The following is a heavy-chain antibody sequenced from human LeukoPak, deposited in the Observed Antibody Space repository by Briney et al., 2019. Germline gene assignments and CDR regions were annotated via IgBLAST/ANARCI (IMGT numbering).Heavy chain of an antibody. CDR2: INPNSGGT. Sequence: GASVKVSCKASGYTFTGYYMHWVRQAPGQGLEWMGWINPNSGGTNHAQKFQGRVTMTRDTSISTAYMELSRLRSDDTAVYYCARDLPYSSSPLYYFDYWGQGTLVTVSS. V-gene: IGHV1-2*02. CDR1: GYTFTGYY. CDR3: ARDLPYSSSPLYYFDY. J-gene: IGHJ4*02. D-gene: IGHD6-6*01.